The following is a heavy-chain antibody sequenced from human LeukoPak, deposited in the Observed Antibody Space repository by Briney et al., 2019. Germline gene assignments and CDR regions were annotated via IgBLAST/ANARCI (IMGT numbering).Heavy chain of an antibody. D-gene: IGHD6-13*01. CDR1: GSTFTNYA. Sequence: GGSLRLSCAASGSTFTNYAMSWVRQAPGKGLEWVSAISVSGVSTYYADSVKGRFTISRDNSKNTLYLQMISLRAEDTAVYYCAKSSAARQGTAFDYWGQGTLVTVSS. CDR3: AKSSAARQGTAFDY. J-gene: IGHJ4*02. CDR2: ISVSGVST. V-gene: IGHV3-23*01.